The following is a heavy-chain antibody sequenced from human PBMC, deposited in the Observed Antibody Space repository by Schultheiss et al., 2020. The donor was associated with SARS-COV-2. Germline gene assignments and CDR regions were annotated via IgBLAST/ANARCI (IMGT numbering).Heavy chain of an antibody. CDR2: IFSNDEK. Sequence: SGPTLVKPTQTLTLTCTFSGFSLSTSGMCVGWIRQPPGKALEWLAHIFSNDEKSYSTSLKSRLTISKDTSKSQVVLTMTNMDPVDTATYYCARRLFGAYFDYWGQGTLVTVSS. CDR3: ARRLFGAYFDY. D-gene: IGHD5-12*01. J-gene: IGHJ4*02. CDR1: GFSLSTSGMC. V-gene: IGHV2-26*01.